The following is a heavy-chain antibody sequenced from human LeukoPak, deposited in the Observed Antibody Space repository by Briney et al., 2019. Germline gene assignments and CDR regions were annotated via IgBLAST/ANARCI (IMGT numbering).Heavy chain of an antibody. CDR2: ITSSSSYV. CDR3: AKDQIRRGGRIAVAGTPDY. D-gene: IGHD6-19*01. CDR1: GFTFSNYN. J-gene: IGHJ4*02. V-gene: IGHV3-21*04. Sequence: PGGSLRLSCEASGFTFSNYNMNWVRQAPGQRLEWVSSITSSSSYVFYADSVKGRFTISRDNAKNSLFLQMNSLRAEDTAVYYCAKDQIRRGGRIAVAGTPDYWGQGTLVTVSS.